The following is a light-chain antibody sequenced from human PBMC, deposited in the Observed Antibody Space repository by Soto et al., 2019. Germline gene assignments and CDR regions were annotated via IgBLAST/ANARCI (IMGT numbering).Light chain of an antibody. CDR1: QNIRSN. CDR3: QQGYSSRWT. CDR2: ATS. J-gene: IGKJ1*01. Sequence: DIQMTQSPSSLSASEGDRVTIPCRESQNIRSNLNWYQQKPGKAPQLLIYATSSLQTGVPSRFSASGSGTDFSLVISDLQPEDSATYYCQQGYSSRWTSGRGTKVEI. V-gene: IGKV1-39*01.